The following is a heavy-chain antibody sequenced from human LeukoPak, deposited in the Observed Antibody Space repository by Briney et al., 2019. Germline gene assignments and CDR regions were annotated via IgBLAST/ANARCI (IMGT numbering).Heavy chain of an antibody. CDR1: GFTFSDSY. CDR3: ARDPRTVRI. Sequence: GGSPRLSCAASGFTFSDSYMTWVRQAPGKGLEWLSYISGNSGDTNYADSVKGRFTISRDNAENSLYLQMNSLRVEDTAVYYCARDPRTVRIWGQGTLVTVSS. CDR2: ISGNSGDT. V-gene: IGHV3-11*06. D-gene: IGHD1-1*01. J-gene: IGHJ4*02.